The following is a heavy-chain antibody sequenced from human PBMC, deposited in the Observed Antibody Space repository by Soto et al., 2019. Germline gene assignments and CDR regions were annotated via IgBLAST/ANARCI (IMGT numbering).Heavy chain of an antibody. CDR2: INHSGNT. Sequence: PSETLSLTCAVSGGSIGTSAYYWGWIRQAPGKGLEWIGSINHSGNTYLSPSLKDRVTMSVDTSKNSFSLKLRSATVADTGLYYCSRRAPEGFDPWGQGTLVTAPQ. J-gene: IGHJ5*02. CDR1: GGSIGTSAYY. CDR3: SRRAPEGFDP. V-gene: IGHV4-39*01.